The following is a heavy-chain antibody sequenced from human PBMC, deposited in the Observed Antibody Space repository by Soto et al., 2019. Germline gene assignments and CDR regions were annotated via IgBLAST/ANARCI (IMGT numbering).Heavy chain of an antibody. J-gene: IGHJ5*02. Sequence: SETLSLTCTVSGGSISSYYWSWIRQPPGKGLEWIGYIYYSGSTNYNPSLKSRVTISVDTSKNQFSLKLSSVTAADTAVYYCAGYFDRGNWFDPWGQGTLVTVSS. D-gene: IGHD3-9*01. CDR1: GGSISSYY. V-gene: IGHV4-59*08. CDR2: IYYSGST. CDR3: AGYFDRGNWFDP.